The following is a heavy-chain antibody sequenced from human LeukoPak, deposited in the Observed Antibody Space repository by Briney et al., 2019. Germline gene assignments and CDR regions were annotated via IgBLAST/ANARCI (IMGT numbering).Heavy chain of an antibody. J-gene: IGHJ2*01. V-gene: IGHV3-23*01. CDR3: AKELGYCSSTSCSRYFDL. D-gene: IGHD2-2*01. Sequence: GGSLRLSCAASGFTFSTYGMSWVRQAPGKGLEWVSGISGSGGSAYYADSVKGRFTISRDNSKNTLYLQMNSLRAEDTAVYYCAKELGYCSSTSCSRYFDLWGRGTLVTVSS. CDR1: GFTFSTYG. CDR2: ISGSGGSA.